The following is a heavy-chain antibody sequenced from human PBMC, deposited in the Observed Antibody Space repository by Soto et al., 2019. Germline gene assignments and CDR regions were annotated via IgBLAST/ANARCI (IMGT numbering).Heavy chain of an antibody. J-gene: IGHJ5*02. CDR3: TTHLNYYDSSGYYYQNWFDP. Sequence: EVQLVESGGGLVKPGGSLRLSCAASGFTFSNAWMNWVRQAPGKGLEWVGRIKSKTDGGTTDYAAPVKGRFTISRDDSKNTLYLQMTSLKTEDTAVYYCTTHLNYYDSSGYYYQNWFDPWGQGTLVTVSS. V-gene: IGHV3-15*07. CDR1: GFTFSNAW. D-gene: IGHD3-22*01. CDR2: IKSKTDGGTT.